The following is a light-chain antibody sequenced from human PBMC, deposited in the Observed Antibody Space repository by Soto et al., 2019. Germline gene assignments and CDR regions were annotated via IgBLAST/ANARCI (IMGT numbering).Light chain of an antibody. J-gene: IGLJ3*02. CDR1: GSNTGNNF. Sequence: QAVVTHPPSVSAAPGQKVTISCSGGGSNTGNNFVSWYQQFPQTAPKLLIYDTNKRPSGIPDRFSGSKSGTSATLDIARLQTADEADYYCGVWDSALSLWLFGGGTKLTVL. CDR3: GVWDSALSLWL. V-gene: IGLV1-51*01. CDR2: DTN.